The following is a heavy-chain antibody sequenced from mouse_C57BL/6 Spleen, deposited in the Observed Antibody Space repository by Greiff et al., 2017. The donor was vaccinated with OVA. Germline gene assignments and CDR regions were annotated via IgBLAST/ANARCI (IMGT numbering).Heavy chain of an antibody. CDR2: ILPGSGST. J-gene: IGHJ3*01. CDR1: GYTFTGYW. D-gene: IGHD4-1*01. CDR3: ASRTGPCAY. V-gene: IGHV1-9*01. Sequence: QVQLQQSGAELMKPGASVKLSCKATGYTFTGYWIEWVKQRPGHGLEWIGEILPGSGSTNYNEKFKGKATFPADTSSNTAYRQLSSLTTEDSAIYYCASRTGPCAYWGQGTLVTVSA.